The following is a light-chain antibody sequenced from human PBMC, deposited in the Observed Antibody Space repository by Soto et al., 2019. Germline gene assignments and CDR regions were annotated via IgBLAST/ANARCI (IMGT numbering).Light chain of an antibody. CDR3: QQYGSSPRT. V-gene: IGKV3-20*01. CDR1: QSVRSSY. J-gene: IGKJ1*01. CDR2: GAS. Sequence: ETVLTQSPGTLSLSPGERATVSCRASQSVRSSYLAWYQQKPGQAPRLLIYGASSRATAIPDRFSGSASGTDFTLTISRLEPEDFAVYYCQQYGSSPRTFGQGTKVEIK.